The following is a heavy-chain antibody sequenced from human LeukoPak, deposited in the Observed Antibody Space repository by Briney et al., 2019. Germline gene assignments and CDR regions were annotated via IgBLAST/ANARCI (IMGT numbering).Heavy chain of an antibody. V-gene: IGHV3-30-3*01. CDR2: ISHDGSKK. D-gene: IGHD3-10*01. CDR3: AKDWKFYYVSGSFFPDN. J-gene: IGHJ4*02. CDR1: GFAFSSYA. Sequence: GGSPRLSCAASGFAFSSYAVHWVRQAPGKGLECVAVISHDGSKKYYADFVKDRFTISRDNSKNTLYLHMNSLIPEDTAVYFCAKDWKFYYVSGSFFPDNWGQGTLVTVSS.